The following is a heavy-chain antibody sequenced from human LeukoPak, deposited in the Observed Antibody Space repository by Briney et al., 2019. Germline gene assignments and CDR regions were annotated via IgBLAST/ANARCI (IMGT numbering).Heavy chain of an antibody. D-gene: IGHD3-22*01. V-gene: IGHV4-59*01. CDR1: DGSISSYY. J-gene: IGHJ4*02. CDR3: ARGQKYRSGYTVTELGSGYFDY. CDR2: IYYSGRT. Sequence: PSETLSLTCSVSDGSISSYYWSWIRQPPGKGLEWIGYIYYSGRTNYNPSLKSRVTISVDTSKNQFSLTLSSVTAADTAVYYCARGQKYRSGYTVTELGSGYFDYWGQGTLVTVSS.